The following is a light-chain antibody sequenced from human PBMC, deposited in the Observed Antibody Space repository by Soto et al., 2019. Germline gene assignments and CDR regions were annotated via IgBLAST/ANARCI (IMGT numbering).Light chain of an antibody. CDR1: SSDVGGYNY. CDR3: SSYTSSSGPDYV. CDR2: DVS. Sequence: QSVLTQPASVSGSPGQSLTISCTGTSSDVGGYNYVSWYQQHPGKAPKLMIYDVSNRPSGVSNRFSGSKSGNTAPLTIAGLQAEDEADYYCSSYTSSSGPDYVFGTGTKVTVL. V-gene: IGLV2-14*01. J-gene: IGLJ1*01.